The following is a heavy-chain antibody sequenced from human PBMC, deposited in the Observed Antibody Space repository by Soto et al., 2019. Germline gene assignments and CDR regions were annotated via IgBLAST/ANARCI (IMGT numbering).Heavy chain of an antibody. Sequence: QITLKESGPTLVKPTQTLTLTCTFSGFSLSSSGVGVGWIRQPPGGALEWLALIYWDDDERYNPSLKNRLTITKDTSKNQVVLRMTNMDPVDTGTYYCAHLSLAWFDPWGQGTLGTVSS. CDR3: AHLSLAWFDP. CDR2: IYWDDDE. V-gene: IGHV2-5*02. CDR1: GFSLSSSGVG. D-gene: IGHD3-16*01. J-gene: IGHJ5*02.